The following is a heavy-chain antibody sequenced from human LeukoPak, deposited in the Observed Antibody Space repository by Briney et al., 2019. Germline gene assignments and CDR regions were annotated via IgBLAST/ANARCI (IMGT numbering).Heavy chain of an antibody. CDR3: ARDLHSYSY. D-gene: IGHD3-10*01. J-gene: IGHJ4*02. CDR2: ISGSGGST. Sequence: GGTLRLSCAASGFTFISYGMSWVRQAPGKGLEWVSGISGSGGSTYYADSVKGRFTISRDNSKNTLYLQMNSLRAEDTAVYYCARDLHSYSYWGQGTLVTVSS. V-gene: IGHV3-23*01. CDR1: GFTFISYG.